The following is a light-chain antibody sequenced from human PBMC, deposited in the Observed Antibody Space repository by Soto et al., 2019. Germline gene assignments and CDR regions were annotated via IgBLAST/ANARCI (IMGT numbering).Light chain of an antibody. CDR1: QSISSW. CDR3: QQYLSYPWT. V-gene: IGKV1-5*01. J-gene: IGKJ1*01. CDR2: DAS. Sequence: DIQMTQSPSALSASVGDTISITCRASQSISSWLAWYQQKPGKAPKLLIYDASSLESGVPSRFSGSGSGTEFTLTISSLQPDDFATFYCQQYLSYPWTFGQGTKVDIK.